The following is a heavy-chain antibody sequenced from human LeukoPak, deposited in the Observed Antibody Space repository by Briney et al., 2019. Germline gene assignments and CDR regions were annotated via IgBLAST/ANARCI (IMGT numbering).Heavy chain of an antibody. J-gene: IGHJ4*02. CDR3: AKAPTWVVTATNYFDY. D-gene: IGHD2-21*02. CDR1: GFTFSSYA. CDR2: ISGSGGST. V-gene: IGHV3-23*01. Sequence: GGSLRLSCAASGFTFSSYAMSWVRQAPGKGLEWVSAISGSGGSTYYADSVKGRFTISRDNSKNTLYLQMNSLRAEDTAVYYCAKAPTWVVTATNYFDYWGQGTLVTVSS.